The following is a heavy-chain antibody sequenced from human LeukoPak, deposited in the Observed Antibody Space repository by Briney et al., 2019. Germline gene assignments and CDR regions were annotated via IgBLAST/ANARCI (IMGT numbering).Heavy chain of an antibody. J-gene: IGHJ6*02. V-gene: IGHV4-34*01. CDR1: GGSFSGYY. D-gene: IGHD5-12*01. CDR2: INHSGST. Sequence: SETLSLTCAVYGGSFSGYYWSWIRQPPGKGLEWIGEINHSGSTNYNPSLKSRVTISVDTSKNQFSLKLSSVTAADTAVYYCTRHVDPYGMDVWGQGTTVIVSS. CDR3: TRHVDPYGMDV.